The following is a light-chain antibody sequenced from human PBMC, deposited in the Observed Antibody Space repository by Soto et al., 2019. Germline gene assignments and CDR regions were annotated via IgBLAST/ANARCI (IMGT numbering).Light chain of an antibody. CDR1: QSMSNS. CDR3: QQYNNWPPRT. Sequence: IVMTQSPASLSVSPGETATLSCRASQSMSNSLAWYQQKPGQAPSLLIYGASTRATGIPARFSGSGSGTEFTLTISILQSEDSALYYCQQYNNWPPRTFGQGTKLEIK. J-gene: IGKJ2*01. CDR2: GAS. V-gene: IGKV3-15*01.